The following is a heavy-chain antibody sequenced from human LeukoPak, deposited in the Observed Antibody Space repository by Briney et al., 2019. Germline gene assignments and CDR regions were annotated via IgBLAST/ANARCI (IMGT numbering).Heavy chain of an antibody. V-gene: IGHV4-31*03. D-gene: IGHD6-13*01. Sequence: SQTLSLTCTVSGGSISSGGYYWSWIRQHPGKGLEWIGYIYHSGSTYYNPSLKSRVTISVDRSKNQFSLKLSSVTAADTAVYYCARSSSWYINAFDIWGQGTMVTVSS. CDR3: ARSSSWYINAFDI. CDR2: IYHSGST. CDR1: GGSISSGGYY. J-gene: IGHJ3*02.